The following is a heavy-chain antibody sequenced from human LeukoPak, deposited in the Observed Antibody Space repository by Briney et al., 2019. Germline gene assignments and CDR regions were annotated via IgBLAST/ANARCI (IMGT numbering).Heavy chain of an antibody. V-gene: IGHV3-9*01. CDR2: ISWNSGSI. Sequence: AGGSLRLSCAASGFTFDDYAMHWVRQAPGKGLEWVSGISWNSGSIGYADSVKGRFTISRDNAKNSLYLQMNSLRAEDTALYYCARVYRGVVISMGYFDYWGQGTLVTVSS. CDR1: GFTFDDYA. J-gene: IGHJ4*02. D-gene: IGHD3-3*01. CDR3: ARVYRGVVISMGYFDY.